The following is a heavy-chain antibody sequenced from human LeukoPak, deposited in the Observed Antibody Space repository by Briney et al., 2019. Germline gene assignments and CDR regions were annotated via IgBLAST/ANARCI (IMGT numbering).Heavy chain of an antibody. J-gene: IGHJ4*02. V-gene: IGHV4-39*01. Sequence: SETLSLTCTVSGGSISSSSYFWGWIRQPPGKGLEWIGSIYYSGSTYYNPSLKSRVTISVDTSKNQFSLKLSSVTAADTAVYYCARCLYGDYSFGLWGQGTLVTVSS. CDR1: GGSISSSSYF. CDR3: ARCLYGDYSFGL. CDR2: IYYSGST. D-gene: IGHD4-17*01.